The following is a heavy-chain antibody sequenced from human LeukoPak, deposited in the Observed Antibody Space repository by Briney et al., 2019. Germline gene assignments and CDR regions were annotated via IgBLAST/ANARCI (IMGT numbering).Heavy chain of an antibody. CDR1: GGSISSYY. CDR2: IYTSGST. Sequence: SETLSLTCTVSGGSISSYYWRWIRQPPGKGLEWIGYIYTSGSTNDNPSLKSRVTISVDTSKNQFSLKLSSVTAADTAVYYCARHSSRWAHDAFDIWGQGTMVTVSS. D-gene: IGHD6-13*01. J-gene: IGHJ3*02. CDR3: ARHSSRWAHDAFDI. V-gene: IGHV4-4*09.